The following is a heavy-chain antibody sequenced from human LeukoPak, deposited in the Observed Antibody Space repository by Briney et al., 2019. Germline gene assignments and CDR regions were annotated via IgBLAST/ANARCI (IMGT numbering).Heavy chain of an antibody. D-gene: IGHD6-13*01. CDR3: ARDAAAADPQTYYYYYYMDV. CDR2: INHSGST. V-gene: IGHV4-34*01. CDR1: GGSFSGYY. J-gene: IGHJ6*03. Sequence: PSETLSLTCAVYGGSFSGYYWSWIRQPPGKGLEWIGEINHSGSTNYNPSLKSRVTISVDTSKNQFSLKLSSVTAADTAVYYCARDAAAADPQTYYYYYYMDVWGKGTTVTVSS.